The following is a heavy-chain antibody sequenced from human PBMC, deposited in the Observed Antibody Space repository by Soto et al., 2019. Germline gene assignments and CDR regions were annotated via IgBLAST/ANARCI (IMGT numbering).Heavy chain of an antibody. V-gene: IGHV4-61*01. J-gene: IGHJ4*02. Sequence: SETLSLTGTVSGGSVSRGSYYWNWIRQPPGKGLEWIGYIYYSGSTNYNPSLKSRVTISVDASKNQFSLKLSAVTAADTAVYYCARVAQQLAFDYWGQGTLVTVSS. CDR2: IYYSGST. D-gene: IGHD6-13*01. CDR1: GGSVSRGSYY. CDR3: ARVAQQLAFDY.